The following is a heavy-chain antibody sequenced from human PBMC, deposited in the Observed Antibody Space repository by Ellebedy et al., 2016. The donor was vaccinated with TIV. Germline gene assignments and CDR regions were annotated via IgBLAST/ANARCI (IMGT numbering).Heavy chain of an antibody. CDR3: ARVRSSAFEI. CDR1: GFSVSSNY. V-gene: IGHV3-53*01. J-gene: IGHJ3*02. Sequence: GESLKISCAASGFSVSSNYVSSVRQAPGKGLEWVSYIYTGDSTYHADSVKGRFTISRDNSKNTVSLQMNSLRVEDTAVYYCARVRSSAFEIWGQGTMVTVSS. CDR2: IYTGDST.